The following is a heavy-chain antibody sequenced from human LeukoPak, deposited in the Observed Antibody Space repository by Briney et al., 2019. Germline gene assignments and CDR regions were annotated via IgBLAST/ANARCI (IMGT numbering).Heavy chain of an antibody. D-gene: IGHD6-13*01. CDR1: GGSISSYY. J-gene: IGHJ4*02. CDR3: ARARRIAAADY. V-gene: IGHV4-59*01. CDR2: IYYSGST. Sequence: SETLSLTXTVSGGSISSYYWSWIRQPPGRGLEWIGYIYYSGSTNYNPSLKSRVTISVDTSKNQFSLKLSSVTAADTAVYYCARARRIAAADYWGQGTLVTVSS.